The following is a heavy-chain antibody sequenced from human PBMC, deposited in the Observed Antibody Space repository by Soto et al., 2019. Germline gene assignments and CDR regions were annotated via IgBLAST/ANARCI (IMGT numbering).Heavy chain of an antibody. V-gene: IGHV1-18*01. CDR1: GYTVPSYG. D-gene: IGHD5-18*01. J-gene: IGHJ5*02. CDR2: ISPYNGDT. Sequence: QVQLVQSGTAVKKPGASLMFSCKTSGYTVPSYGISWVRPATGQGLEWLGLISPYNGDTIYARKFQGRVIVTADTATSTVYMELRSLTSDDTAVYYCVRDASSGYRGWWDPWGQGTLVTVSS. CDR3: VRDASSGYRGWWDP.